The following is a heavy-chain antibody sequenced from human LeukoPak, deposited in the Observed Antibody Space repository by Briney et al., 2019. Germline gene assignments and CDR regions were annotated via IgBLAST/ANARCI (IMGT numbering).Heavy chain of an antibody. CDR3: ASPRAERSTWYAVDY. J-gene: IGHJ4*02. Sequence: PSETLSLICTVSGGSISRYYWSWIRQPAGKGLEWIGRIYSDGTITYNPSLQSRLTMPIDTSKNQFSLKLSFVTAADTAVYYCASPRAERSTWYAVDYWGQGTLVTVSA. D-gene: IGHD6-13*01. CDR1: GGSISRYY. CDR2: IYSDGTI. V-gene: IGHV4-4*07.